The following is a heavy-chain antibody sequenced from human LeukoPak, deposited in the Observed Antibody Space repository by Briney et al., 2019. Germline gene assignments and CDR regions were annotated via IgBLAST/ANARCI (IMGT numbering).Heavy chain of an antibody. V-gene: IGHV3-66*01. J-gene: IGHJ6*03. D-gene: IGHD3-10*01. CDR2: IYSGGST. Sequence: PGGSLRLSCAASEFSVGSNYMTWVRQAPGKGLEWVSLIYSGGSTYYADSVKGRFTISRDNSKNTLYLQMNSLRAEDTAVYYCARVGSHSGSLSLIKRNYYYYYYMDVWGKGTTVTISS. CDR1: EFSVGSNY. CDR3: ARVGSHSGSLSLIKRNYYYYYYMDV.